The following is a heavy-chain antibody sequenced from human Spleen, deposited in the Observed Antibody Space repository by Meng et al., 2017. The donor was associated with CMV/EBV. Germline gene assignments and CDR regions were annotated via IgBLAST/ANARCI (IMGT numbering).Heavy chain of an antibody. CDR3: VTDDLCSGGDCSVGY. D-gene: IGHD2-21*02. V-gene: IGHV1-24*01. CDR2: FDPEDGET. J-gene: IGHJ4*02. CDR1: GYSLIELS. Sequence: ASVKVSCKVSGYSLIELSMQWVRLAPGKGLEWMGGFDPEDGETIFAQKFQGRVTLTEDTSTDTAYMELRSLKSADTAVYYCVTDDLCSGGDCSVGYWGQGVLVTVSS.